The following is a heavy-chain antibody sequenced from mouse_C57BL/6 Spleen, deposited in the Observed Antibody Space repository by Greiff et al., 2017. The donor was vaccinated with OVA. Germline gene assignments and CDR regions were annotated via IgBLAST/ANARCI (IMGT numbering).Heavy chain of an antibody. J-gene: IGHJ1*03. CDR1: GYTFTSYW. D-gene: IGHD1-1*01. V-gene: IGHV1-55*01. CDR3: ARGALYYYGSSWYFDV. Sequence: QVQLQQPGAELVKPGASVKMSCKASGYTFTSYWITWVKQRPGQGLEWIGDIYPGSGSTNYNEKFKSKATLTVDTSSSTAYMQLSSLTSEDSAVYYCARGALYYYGSSWYFDVWGTGTTVTVSS. CDR2: IYPGSGST.